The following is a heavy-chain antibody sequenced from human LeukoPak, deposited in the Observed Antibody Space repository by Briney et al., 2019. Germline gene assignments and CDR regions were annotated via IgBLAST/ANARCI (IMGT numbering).Heavy chain of an antibody. V-gene: IGHV4-39*01. CDR3: ARRAGSGSTKVFDI. CDR1: AGSISSSSYY. Sequence: SETLSLTCIVSAGSISSSSYYWGWLRQPPGKGLEWIGSTYYSGSTYYNPSLKSRVTISVDTPKNQFSLKLSSVTAADTAVYYCARRAGSGSTKVFDIWGQGTMVTVSS. CDR2: TYYSGST. J-gene: IGHJ3*02. D-gene: IGHD3-10*01.